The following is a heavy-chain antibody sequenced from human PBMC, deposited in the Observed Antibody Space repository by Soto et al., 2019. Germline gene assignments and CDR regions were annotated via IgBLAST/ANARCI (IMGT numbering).Heavy chain of an antibody. Sequence: SETLSLTCTVSGGSISSSIYYWGWIRQPPGKGLEWIGSIYYSGSTYYNPSLKSRVTISVDTSKNQFSLKLSSVTAADTAVYYCARHVPDIVVVVAATPSLHYFDYWGQGTLVTVSS. CDR3: ARHVPDIVVVVAATPSLHYFDY. CDR2: IYYSGST. CDR1: GGSISSSIYY. J-gene: IGHJ4*02. D-gene: IGHD2-15*01. V-gene: IGHV4-39*01.